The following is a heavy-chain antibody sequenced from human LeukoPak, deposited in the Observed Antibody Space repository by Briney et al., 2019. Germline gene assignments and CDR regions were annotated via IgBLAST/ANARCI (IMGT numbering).Heavy chain of an antibody. Sequence: GGSLRLSCVASGFTFSSQSMSWVRQGPGKGLEWVSAISVSGNTYHADSVKGRFTISRDSSKNTLYLQMNSLRAEDTAVYYCARVTSYYYFDYWGQGTLVTVSS. CDR3: ARVTSYYYFDY. D-gene: IGHD3-9*01. V-gene: IGHV3-53*01. J-gene: IGHJ4*02. CDR1: GFTFSSQS. CDR2: ISVSGNT.